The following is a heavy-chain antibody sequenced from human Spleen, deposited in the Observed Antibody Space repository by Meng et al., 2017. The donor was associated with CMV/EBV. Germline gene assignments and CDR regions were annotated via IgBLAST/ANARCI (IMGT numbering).Heavy chain of an antibody. CDR2: MNPSSGNT. CDR3: ASQILHSRSSHFPYYYAMDV. Sequence: ASVKVSCKASGYTFTSYGISWVRQAPGQGLEWMGWMNPSSGNTGYAQKFQGRVTLTRNTTTSTTYMELRSLRSEDTAIYYCASQILHSRSSHFPYYYAMDVWGQGTTVTVSS. D-gene: IGHD6-6*01. V-gene: IGHV1-8*02. J-gene: IGHJ6*02. CDR1: GYTFTSYG.